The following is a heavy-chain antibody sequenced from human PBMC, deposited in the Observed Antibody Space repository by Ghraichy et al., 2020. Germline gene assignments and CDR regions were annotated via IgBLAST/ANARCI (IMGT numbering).Heavy chain of an antibody. J-gene: IGHJ2*01. CDR1: GFTFSSYS. CDR2: ISSSSSYI. V-gene: IGHV3-21*01. CDR3: ARDQGRGGDSDL. Sequence: GGSLRLSCAASGFTFSSYSMNWVRQAPGKGLEWVSSISSSSSYIYYADSVKGRFTISRDNAKNSLYLQMNSLRAEDTAVYYCARDQGRGGDSDLWGRGTLVTVSS. D-gene: IGHD2-21*01.